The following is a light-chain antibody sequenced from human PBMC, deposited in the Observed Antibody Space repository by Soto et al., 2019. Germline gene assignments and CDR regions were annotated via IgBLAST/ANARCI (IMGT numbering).Light chain of an antibody. CDR1: SSDVGGYNY. Sequence: QSALTQPASVSGSPGQSITISCTGTSSDVGGYNYVAWYQQHPGKAPKLMIYAVNNRPSGVSDRFSGSKSGNTASLTISGLQAEDEADYYCSSYTSSSTLVVFGGGTKVTVL. J-gene: IGLJ3*02. CDR3: SSYTSSSTLVV. V-gene: IGLV2-14*01. CDR2: AVN.